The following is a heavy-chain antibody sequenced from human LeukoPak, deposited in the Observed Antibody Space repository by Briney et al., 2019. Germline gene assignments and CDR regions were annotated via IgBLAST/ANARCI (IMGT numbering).Heavy chain of an antibody. J-gene: IGHJ4*02. Sequence: SETLSLTCTVSGASISGGGYYWSWIRQQPGKGLEWIGYSHYSGTSYYSTSLKSRVAISVDTSKNQFSLKLSSVTAADTAVYYCARDGPTSVLWGQGTLVTVSS. CDR3: ARDGPTSVL. CDR2: SHYSGTS. V-gene: IGHV4-31*03. D-gene: IGHD1-1*01. CDR1: GASISGGGYY.